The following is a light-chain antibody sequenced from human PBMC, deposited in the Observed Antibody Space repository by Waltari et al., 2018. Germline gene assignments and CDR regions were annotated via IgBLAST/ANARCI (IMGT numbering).Light chain of an antibody. CDR3: QSYDRRLEVI. Sequence: QLVLTQSPSASASLGASVKLTCTLSSGQSIYAIAWHQQQPEKGPRYLMKVNNDGSHTKGDGVPDRFSGSSSGAERYLTIASLQSEDEADYYCQSYDRRLEVIFGGGTKLAVL. J-gene: IGLJ2*01. CDR1: SGQSIYA. V-gene: IGLV4-69*01. CDR2: VNNDGSH.